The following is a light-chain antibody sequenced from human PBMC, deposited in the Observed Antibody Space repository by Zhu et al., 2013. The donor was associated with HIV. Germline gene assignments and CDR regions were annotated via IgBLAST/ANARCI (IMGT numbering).Light chain of an antibody. J-gene: IGLJ2*01. CDR1: SSNIGNNY. CDR3: GTWDNSLNTEVV. CDR2: DNY. Sequence: QSVLTQPPSASAAPGQKVTISCSGSSSNIGNNYVTWYQQLPGTAPKLLIYDNYKRPSGIPDRFSGSKSGTSATLGITGLQTGDEADYYCGTWDNSLNTEVVFGGGTKLTVL. V-gene: IGLV1-51*01.